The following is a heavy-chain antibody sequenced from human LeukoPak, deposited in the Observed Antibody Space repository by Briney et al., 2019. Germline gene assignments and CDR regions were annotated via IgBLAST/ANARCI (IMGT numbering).Heavy chain of an antibody. D-gene: IGHD3-16*02. CDR1: GFTFINYA. Sequence: GGSLRLSCTASGFTFINYAMNWVRQAPGKGLEWVSLLSGRSVVTEFADSVNRRFTISRDNAKNSLHLQMGSLRAEDTAVYYCARETRGGTYRYNFLDHWGLGTLVTVSS. CDR3: ARETRGGTYRYNFLDH. V-gene: IGHV3-21*01. CDR2: LSGRSVVT. J-gene: IGHJ4*02.